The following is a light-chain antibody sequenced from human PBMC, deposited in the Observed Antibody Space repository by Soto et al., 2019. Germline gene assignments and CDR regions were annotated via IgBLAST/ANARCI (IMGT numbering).Light chain of an antibody. CDR2: AAS. CDR1: QGISSY. CDR3: QQYNNWWT. Sequence: AIRMTQSPSSLSASTGDRVTITFRASQGISSYLAWYQQKPGKAPKLLIYAASTLQSGVPSRFSGSGSGTEFTLTISSLQSEDFGVYYCQQYNNWWTFGQGTKVDIK. J-gene: IGKJ1*01. V-gene: IGKV1-8*01.